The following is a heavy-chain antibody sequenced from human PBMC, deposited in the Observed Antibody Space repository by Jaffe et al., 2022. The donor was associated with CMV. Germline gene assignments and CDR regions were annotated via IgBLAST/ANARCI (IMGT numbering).Heavy chain of an antibody. CDR1: GYSFTSYW. J-gene: IGHJ6*02. CDR3: ARHTTRWDYGDYYYYGMDV. D-gene: IGHD4-17*01. Sequence: EVQLVQSGAEVKKPGESLKISCKGSGYSFTSYWIGWVRQMPGKGLEWMGIIYPGDSDTRYSPSFQGQVTISADKSISTAYLQWSSLKASDTAMYYCARHTTRWDYGDYYYYGMDVWGQGTTVTVSS. CDR2: IYPGDSDT. V-gene: IGHV5-51*01.